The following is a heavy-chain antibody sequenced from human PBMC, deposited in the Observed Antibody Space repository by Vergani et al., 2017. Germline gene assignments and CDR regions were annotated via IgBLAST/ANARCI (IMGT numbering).Heavy chain of an antibody. CDR2: IMPMFGTP. Sequence: QVQLVQSGAEVKKPGSSVKVSCKASGDSFTNYAMSWVRQTPGQGLEWMGGIMPMFGTPNYAQKFLGRVTITADESTSTAYLELNSLTLEDTAVYYCAKENERSDYFDSWGQGSLVTVSS. V-gene: IGHV1-69*12. D-gene: IGHD1-1*01. J-gene: IGHJ4*02. CDR1: GDSFTNYA. CDR3: AKENERSDYFDS.